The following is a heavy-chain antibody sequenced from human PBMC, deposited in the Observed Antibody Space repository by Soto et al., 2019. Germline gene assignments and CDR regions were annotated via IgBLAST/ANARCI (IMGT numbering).Heavy chain of an antibody. Sequence: SETLSLTCAVYGGSFSGYYGSWIRQPPGKGLERIGEINHSGSTNYNPSLKSRVTISVDTSKNQFSLKLSSVTAADTAVYYCARGTPNDILTGYYNFDYWGQGTLVTVSS. V-gene: IGHV4-34*01. CDR3: ARGTPNDILTGYYNFDY. CDR2: INHSGST. J-gene: IGHJ4*02. D-gene: IGHD3-9*01. CDR1: GGSFSGYY.